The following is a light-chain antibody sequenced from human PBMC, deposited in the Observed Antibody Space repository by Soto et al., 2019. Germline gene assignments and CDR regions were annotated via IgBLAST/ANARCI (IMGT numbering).Light chain of an antibody. V-gene: IGKV1-5*03. Sequence: DIQTTQSPSTLSATVGNRVTITCRASRTISSRLAWYQHKPGKAPKLLIYNASNLESGVPSRFSGSGSGTEFSLTISSLQPDDCATYYCHQYENYWTFGQGTKVDI. J-gene: IGKJ1*01. CDR2: NAS. CDR3: HQYENYWT. CDR1: RTISSR.